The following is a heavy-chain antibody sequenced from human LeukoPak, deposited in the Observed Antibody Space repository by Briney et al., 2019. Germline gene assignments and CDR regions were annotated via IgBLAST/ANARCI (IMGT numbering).Heavy chain of an antibody. CDR2: ISGSGGST. V-gene: IGHV3-23*01. J-gene: IGHJ6*04. Sequence: PGGSLRLSCAASGFTFSSYAMSWVRQAPGKGLEWVSAISGSGGSTYYADSVKGRFTISRDNSKNTLYLQMNSLRAEDTAVYYCAKDQGGRYFDWLRQPYYYYGMDVWGKGTTVTVSS. D-gene: IGHD3-9*01. CDR1: GFTFSSYA. CDR3: AKDQGGRYFDWLRQPYYYYGMDV.